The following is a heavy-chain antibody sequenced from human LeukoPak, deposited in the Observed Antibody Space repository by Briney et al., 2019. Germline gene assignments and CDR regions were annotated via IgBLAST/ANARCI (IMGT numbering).Heavy chain of an antibody. D-gene: IGHD2-2*02. J-gene: IGHJ6*03. CDR2: IWYDGSNE. V-gene: IGHV3-33*01. CDR3: ARDIVVVPAAIRNYYYYYYMDV. CDR1: GFTFSSYG. Sequence: PGGSLRLSCAASGFTFSSYGMHWVRQAPGKGLEWVAVIWYDGSNEYYADSVKGRFTISRDNSKNTLYLQMNSLRAEDTAVYYCARDIVVVPAAIRNYYYYYYMDVWGKGTTVTVSS.